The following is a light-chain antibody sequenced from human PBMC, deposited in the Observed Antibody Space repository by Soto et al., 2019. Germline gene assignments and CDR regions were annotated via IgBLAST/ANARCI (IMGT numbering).Light chain of an antibody. V-gene: IGKV3-15*01. J-gene: IGKJ4*01. CDR2: GAS. CDR3: QEYNKWHQIT. CDR1: QSLSNK. Sequence: EIVMTQSPATLSVSPGERATLSCRASQSLSNKLAWYQQKPGQAPRLLIYGASTRATGIPARFSGSGSGTEFTLTISSLQSEDFAVYYCQEYNKWHQITFVGGTKVDI.